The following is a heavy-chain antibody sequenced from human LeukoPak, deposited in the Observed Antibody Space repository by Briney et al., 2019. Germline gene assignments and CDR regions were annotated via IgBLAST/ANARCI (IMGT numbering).Heavy chain of an antibody. CDR1: GYTFTSYD. J-gene: IGHJ5*02. V-gene: IGHV1-8*01. Sequence: GASVKVSCKASGYTFTSYDINWVRQATGQGLEWMGCMNPNSGNTGYAQKFQGRVTMTRNTSISTAYMELSSLRSEDTAVYYCASGVTYDFWSGYYTGIRWFDPWGQGTLVTVSS. CDR2: MNPNSGNT. D-gene: IGHD3-3*01. CDR3: ASGVTYDFWSGYYTGIRWFDP.